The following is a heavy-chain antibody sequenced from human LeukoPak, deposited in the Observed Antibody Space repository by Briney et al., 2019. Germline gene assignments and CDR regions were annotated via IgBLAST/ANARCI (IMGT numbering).Heavy chain of an antibody. J-gene: IGHJ4*02. D-gene: IGHD3-22*01. V-gene: IGHV3-23*01. CDR3: VKDRPNYYGSNGHYYRQNGDY. CDR2: ITSISSAS. Sequence: GGSLRLSCAASGFTFSIYAMSWVRQAPGKGLEWVSSITSISSASFYADSVKGRFTISRDNSKDTLSLQMNSLRAAHTPIYFCVKDRPNYYGSNGHYYRQNGDYWGQGTLVAVSS. CDR1: GFTFSIYA.